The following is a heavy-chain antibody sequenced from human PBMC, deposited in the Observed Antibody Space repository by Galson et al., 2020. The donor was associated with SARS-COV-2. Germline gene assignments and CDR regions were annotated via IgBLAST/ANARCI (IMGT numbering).Heavy chain of an antibody. CDR3: ARDARYYDILTGYYASPDYYYYYYMDV. CDR2: ISYDGSNK. V-gene: IGHV3-30-3*01. CDR1: GFTFSSYA. Sequence: GGSLRLSCAASGFTFSSYAMHWVRQAPGKGLEWVAVISYDGSNKYYADSVKGRFTISRDNSKNTLYLQMNRLRAEDTAVYYCARDARYYDILTGYYASPDYYYYYYMDVWGKGTTVTVSS. D-gene: IGHD3-9*01. J-gene: IGHJ6*03.